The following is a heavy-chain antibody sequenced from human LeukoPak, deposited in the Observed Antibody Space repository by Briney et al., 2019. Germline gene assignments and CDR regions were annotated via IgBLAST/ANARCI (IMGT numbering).Heavy chain of an antibody. V-gene: IGHV4-4*07. J-gene: IGHJ4*02. Sequence: PSETLSLTCTVSGGSISSSYWSWLRQPAGKGLEWIGRIYSGGSTNYNPSLKSRVTMSVDTSKDQFSLKLSSVTAADTAMYYCAIYYYDSSGRSDYWGQGTLVTVSS. D-gene: IGHD3-22*01. CDR1: GGSISSSY. CDR2: IYSGGST. CDR3: AIYYYDSSGRSDY.